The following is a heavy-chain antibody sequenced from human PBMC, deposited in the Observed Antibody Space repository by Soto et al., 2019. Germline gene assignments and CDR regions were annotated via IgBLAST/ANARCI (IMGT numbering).Heavy chain of an antibody. Sequence: GGSLRLSCAASGFPFSHYWMHWVRQTPGKGLVWVSRINPAGTITNYTDSVEGRFTISRDNADSALFLQMNSPSAEDTAIYYCTSDTFGLRDTWGQGTLVTVSS. D-gene: IGHD3-16*01. CDR3: TSDTFGLRDT. J-gene: IGHJ5*02. V-gene: IGHV3-74*01. CDR1: GFPFSHYW. CDR2: INPAGTIT.